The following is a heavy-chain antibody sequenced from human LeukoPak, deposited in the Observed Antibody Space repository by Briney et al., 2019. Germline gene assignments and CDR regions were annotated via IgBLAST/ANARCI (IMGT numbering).Heavy chain of an antibody. Sequence: SETLSLTCTDSGGSVSSGSYYWSWIRQPPGKGLEWIGYIYYSGSANYNPSLTSRVTMSVDTSKNQFSLKLSSVTAADTAVYYCARAGYYDSSDYFGSNAFDIWGQGTMVTVSS. CDR1: GGSVSSGSYY. V-gene: IGHV4-61*01. CDR2: IYYSGSA. J-gene: IGHJ3*02. CDR3: ARAGYYDSSDYFGSNAFDI. D-gene: IGHD3-22*01.